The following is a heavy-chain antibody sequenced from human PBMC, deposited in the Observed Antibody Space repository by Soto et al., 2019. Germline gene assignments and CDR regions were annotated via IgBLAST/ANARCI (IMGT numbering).Heavy chain of an antibody. D-gene: IGHD5-18*01. CDR1: GGSINSGGYC. V-gene: IGHV4-31*03. CDR3: SRGILV. CDR2: ISYGGST. J-gene: IGHJ4*02. Sequence: QVQLQESGPGLVKPSQTLSLTCTVSGGSINSGGYCWNSIRQHPGKGLDWIGCISYGGSTSYNPSLKSRVTISVDTSQNQFSLKLTSVTAADTAVYYCSRGILVWGEGALITVSS.